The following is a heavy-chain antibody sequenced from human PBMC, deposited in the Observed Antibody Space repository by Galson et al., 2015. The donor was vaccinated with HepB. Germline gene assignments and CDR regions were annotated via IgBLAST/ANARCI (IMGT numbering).Heavy chain of an antibody. CDR1: GFTFSSYG. Sequence: SLRLSCAASGFTFSSYGMHWVRQAPGKGLEWVAVIWYDGSNKYYADSVKGRFTISRDNSKNTLYLQMNSLRAEDTAVYYCARAVDTAMVFDYWGQGTLVTVSS. D-gene: IGHD5-18*01. CDR3: ARAVDTAMVFDY. J-gene: IGHJ4*02. V-gene: IGHV3-33*01. CDR2: IWYDGSNK.